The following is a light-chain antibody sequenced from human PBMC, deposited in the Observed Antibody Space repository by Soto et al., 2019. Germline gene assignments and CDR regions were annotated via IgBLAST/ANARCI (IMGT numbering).Light chain of an antibody. J-gene: IGKJ1*01. CDR1: QSVTSNF. CDR2: ATS. V-gene: IGKV3-20*01. CDR3: QQYDRSPWT. Sequence: EIGLTQSPGTLSWSPGERATLSCRASQSVTSNFLACFQQKPGQAPRLLIDATSSRATDIPDRFSGSGSGTDVPLTISRLEPEDFAVYYCQQYDRSPWTFGQGTKVEIK.